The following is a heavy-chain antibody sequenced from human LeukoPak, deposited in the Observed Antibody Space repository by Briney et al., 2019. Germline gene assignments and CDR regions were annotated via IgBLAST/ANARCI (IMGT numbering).Heavy chain of an antibody. J-gene: IGHJ4*02. D-gene: IGHD5-18*01. CDR3: AGGAKRYSYGDFDY. V-gene: IGHV3-64*01. CDR2: IRSTGDST. CDR1: GFTFSNFA. Sequence: GGSLRLSCAASGFTFSNFAIHWVRQAPGKGLEFVSGIRSTGDSTYYANSAKGRFTISRDNSKNTLYLQMVSLRAEDMAVYYCAGGAKRYSYGDFDYWGQGTLVTVSS.